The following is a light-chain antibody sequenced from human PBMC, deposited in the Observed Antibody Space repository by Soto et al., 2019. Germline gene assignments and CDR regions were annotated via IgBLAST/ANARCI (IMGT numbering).Light chain of an antibody. CDR2: DAS. Sequence: DIQMTQSPSTLSASVGDTVTITCRASQSVSRWVAWYQQKPGTAPNLLIYDASTLSSGVPSRFSGSGSGTEFTLTIVSLQPDDFATYYCQQYNTYSAFGQGTKVEI. V-gene: IGKV1-5*01. CDR3: QQYNTYSA. J-gene: IGKJ1*01. CDR1: QSVSRW.